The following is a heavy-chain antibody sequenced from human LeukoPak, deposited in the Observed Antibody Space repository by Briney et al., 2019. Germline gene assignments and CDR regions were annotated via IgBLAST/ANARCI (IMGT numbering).Heavy chain of an antibody. V-gene: IGHV4-59*01. CDR1: GGSISSYY. D-gene: IGHD5-18*01. CDR2: IYYSGST. CDR3: ARVLYSYAKTYYFDY. Sequence: SETLSLTCTVSGGSISSYYWSWIRQPPGKGLEWIGYIYYSGSTNYSPSLKSRVTISVDTSKNQFSLKLSSVTAADTAVYYCARVLYSYAKTYYFDYWGQGTLVTVSS. J-gene: IGHJ4*02.